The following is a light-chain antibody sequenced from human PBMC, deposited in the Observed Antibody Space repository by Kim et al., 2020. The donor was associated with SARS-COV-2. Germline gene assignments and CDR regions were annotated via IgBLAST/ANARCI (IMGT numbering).Light chain of an antibody. Sequence: APGARATLDCRASQSVRSSYLAWYQQKPGQAPRLLIYGAASRATGIPDRFSGSGSGTDFTLTISRLEPEDFAVYYCQQYGSSPWTFGQGTKVDIK. CDR1: QSVRSSY. CDR3: QQYGSSPWT. J-gene: IGKJ1*01. V-gene: IGKV3-20*01. CDR2: GAA.